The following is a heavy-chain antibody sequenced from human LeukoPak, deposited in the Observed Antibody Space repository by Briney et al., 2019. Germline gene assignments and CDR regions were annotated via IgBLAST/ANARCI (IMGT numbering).Heavy chain of an antibody. D-gene: IGHD5-18*01. J-gene: IGHJ3*02. V-gene: IGHV3-48*01. CDR3: ARGPSYGSPDAFDI. CDR1: GFTFSSYS. CDR2: ISSSSSTI. Sequence: GSLRLSCAASGFTFSSYSMNWVRQAPGKGLEWVSYISSSSSTIYYADSVKGRFTISRDNAKNSLYLQMNSLRAEDTAVYYCARGPSYGSPDAFDIWGQGTMVTVSS.